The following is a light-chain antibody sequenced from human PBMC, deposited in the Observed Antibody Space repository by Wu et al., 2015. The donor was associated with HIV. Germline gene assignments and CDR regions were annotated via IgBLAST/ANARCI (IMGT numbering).Light chain of an antibody. CDR3: QKYNSALMHS. J-gene: IGKJ2*03. V-gene: IGKV1-27*01. Sequence: DIQMTQSPSSLSASVGDRVTITCRASQDISNFLAWYQLKPGGVPKLLIYGASALQSGVPSRFSGSGSGTDFTLTINTLQPEDVATYFCQKYNSALMHSFGQGTKLEIK. CDR1: QDISNF. CDR2: GAS.